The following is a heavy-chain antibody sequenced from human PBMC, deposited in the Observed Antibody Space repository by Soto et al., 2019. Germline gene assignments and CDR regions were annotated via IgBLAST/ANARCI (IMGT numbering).Heavy chain of an antibody. D-gene: IGHD6-25*01. Sequence: QITLKESGPTLVKPTQTLTLTCTFSGFSLSTSGVGVGWIRQPPGKALEWLALIYWDDDKRYSPSLKSRLTNXXDXSXXQVVLTMTNMDPVDTATYYCAHRWGSGDTKAPFDYWGQGTLVTVSS. CDR3: AHRWGSGDTKAPFDY. J-gene: IGHJ4*02. CDR1: GFSLSTSGVG. V-gene: IGHV2-5*02. CDR2: IYWDDDK.